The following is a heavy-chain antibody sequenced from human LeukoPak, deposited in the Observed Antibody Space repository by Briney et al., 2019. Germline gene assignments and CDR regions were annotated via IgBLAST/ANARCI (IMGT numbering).Heavy chain of an antibody. V-gene: IGHV4-34*01. CDR2: INHSGST. CDR3: ARGRLYCSGGSCHDTYYYYMDV. D-gene: IGHD2-15*01. J-gene: IGHJ6*03. CDR1: GGSFSGYY. Sequence: SETLSLTCAVYGGSFSGYYWSGIRQPPGKGLEWIGEINHSGSTNYNPSLKSRVTISVDTSKNQFSLKLSSVTAADTAVYYCARGRLYCSGGSCHDTYYYYMDVWGKGTTVTVSS.